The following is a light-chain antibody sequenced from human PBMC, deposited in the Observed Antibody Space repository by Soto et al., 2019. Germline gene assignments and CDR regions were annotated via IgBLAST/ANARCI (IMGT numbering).Light chain of an antibody. Sequence: EIVLTQSPGTLSLSPGERATLSCRASQSVSSSYLAWYQQKPGQAPRPLIYGASSRAIGIPDRFSGSGSGTYVTLTISRLEPEDFAVYYCQQYGSSPWTFGQGTKVEIK. J-gene: IGKJ1*01. CDR3: QQYGSSPWT. CDR2: GAS. CDR1: QSVSSSY. V-gene: IGKV3-20*01.